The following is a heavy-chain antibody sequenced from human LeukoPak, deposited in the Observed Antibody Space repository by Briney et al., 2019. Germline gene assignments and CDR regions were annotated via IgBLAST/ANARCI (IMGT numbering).Heavy chain of an antibody. D-gene: IGHD2-15*01. CDR2: ITSSGTT. CDR1: GFTFDDYG. J-gene: IGHJ4*02. V-gene: IGHV3-23*01. CDR3: TYTGTYSIY. Sequence: GGSLRLSCAASGFTFDDYGMGWVRQAPGKGLEWVSSITSSGTTNYADSVKDRFVISRDNSKDTLFLQMNSLRVEDTALYYCTYTGTYSIYWGQGTLVTVSS.